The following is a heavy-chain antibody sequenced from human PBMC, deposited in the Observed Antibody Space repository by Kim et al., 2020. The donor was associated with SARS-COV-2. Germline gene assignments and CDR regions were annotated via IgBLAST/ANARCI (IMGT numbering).Heavy chain of an antibody. CDR2: IKQDGSEK. Sequence: GGSLRLSCAASGFTFSSYWMSWVRQAPGKGLEWVANIKQDGSEKYYVDSVKGRFTISRDNAKNSLYLQMNSLRAEDTAVYYCARARYYGDRQDYYYYYGMDVWGQGTTVTVSS. CDR1: GFTFSSYW. V-gene: IGHV3-7*01. J-gene: IGHJ6*02. CDR3: ARARYYGDRQDYYYYYGMDV. D-gene: IGHD4-17*01.